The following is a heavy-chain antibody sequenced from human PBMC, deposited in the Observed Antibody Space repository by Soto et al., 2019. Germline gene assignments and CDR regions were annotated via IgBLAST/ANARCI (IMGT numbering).Heavy chain of an antibody. CDR1: GDSVSSNNAA. Sequence: QVQLQQSVPGLVKPSQTLSLTCVISGDSVSSNNAAWNWIRQSPSRGLEWLGRTYYRSKWYNDYAVSVKSRIDINPHTSKNPFSLQLNSVSPDDSGMYYCARERYDSGSYDGIDVWGQGTTVTVSS. D-gene: IGHD3-10*01. CDR2: TYYRSKWYN. V-gene: IGHV6-1*01. J-gene: IGHJ6*02. CDR3: ARERYDSGSYDGIDV.